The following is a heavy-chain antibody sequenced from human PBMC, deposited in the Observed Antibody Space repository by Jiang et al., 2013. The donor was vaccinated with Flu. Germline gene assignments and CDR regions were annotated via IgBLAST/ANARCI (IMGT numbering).Heavy chain of an antibody. J-gene: IGHJ2*01. CDR2: IYYSGST. CDR1: GGSISSSSYY. CDR3: ARHGVYGSGTPHPKWYFDL. D-gene: IGHD3-10*01. Sequence: SLTCTVSGGSISSSSYYWGWIRQPPGKGLEWIGSIYYSGSTYYNPSLKSRVTISVDTSKNQFSLKLSSVTAADTAVYYCARHGVYGSGTPHPKWYFDLWGRGTLVTVSS. V-gene: IGHV4-39*01.